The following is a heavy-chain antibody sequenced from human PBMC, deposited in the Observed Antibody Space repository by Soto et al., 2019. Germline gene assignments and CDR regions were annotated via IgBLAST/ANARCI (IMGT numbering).Heavy chain of an antibody. Sequence: ASVKVSCQASGYTFTSYDINWVRQATGQGLEWMGWMNPNSGNTGYAQKFQGRVTMTRNTSISTAYMELSSLRSEDTAVYYCARRFSSGHYYYYYMDVWGKGTTVTVSS. CDR1: GYTFTSYD. J-gene: IGHJ6*03. CDR2: MNPNSGNT. V-gene: IGHV1-8*01. D-gene: IGHD6-6*01. CDR3: ARRFSSGHYYYYYMDV.